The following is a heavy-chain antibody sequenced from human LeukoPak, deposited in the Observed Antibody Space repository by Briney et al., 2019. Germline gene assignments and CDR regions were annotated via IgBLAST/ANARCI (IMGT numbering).Heavy chain of an antibody. CDR2: ISGSGGST. CDR1: GFTFSSYA. D-gene: IGHD6-6*01. CDR3: ARDVSDENGSSSRIHLDS. Sequence: GGSLRLSCAASGFTFSSYAMSWVRQAPGKGLEWVSAISGSGGSTYYADSVKGRFTISRDNSKNTLYLQMNSLRAGDTAVYYCARDVSDENGSSSRIHLDSWGQGTLVSVSS. V-gene: IGHV3-23*01. J-gene: IGHJ4*02.